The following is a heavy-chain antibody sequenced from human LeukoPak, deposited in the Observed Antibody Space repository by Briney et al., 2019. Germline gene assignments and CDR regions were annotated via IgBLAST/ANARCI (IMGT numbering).Heavy chain of an antibody. V-gene: IGHV1-2*02. J-gene: IGHJ4*02. CDR2: INPNSGGT. Sequence: ASVKVSCKASGYTFTGYYMHWVRQAPGQGLEWVGWINPNSGGTNYAQKFQGRVTMTRDTSISTAYMELSRLRSDDTAVYYCARLFVLSCSGGSCYSDYWGQGTLVTVSS. CDR1: GYTFTGYY. D-gene: IGHD2-15*01. CDR3: ARLFVLSCSGGSCYSDY.